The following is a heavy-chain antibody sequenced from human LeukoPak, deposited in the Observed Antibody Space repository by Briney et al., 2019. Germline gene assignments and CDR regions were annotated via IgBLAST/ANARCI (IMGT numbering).Heavy chain of an antibody. CDR3: AKHGGGYCSGGSCYSVPLDY. CDR2: ITPSGSPS. D-gene: IGHD2-15*01. V-gene: IGHV3-23*01. Sequence: GGSLRLSCAASGFTFSRHGIDWVRQAPGKGLEWVSGITPSGSPSYYADSVKGRFTISRDNSKNTLYLQMNSLRAEDTAVYYCAKHGGGYCSGGSCYSVPLDYWGQGTLVTVSS. CDR1: GFTFSRHG. J-gene: IGHJ4*02.